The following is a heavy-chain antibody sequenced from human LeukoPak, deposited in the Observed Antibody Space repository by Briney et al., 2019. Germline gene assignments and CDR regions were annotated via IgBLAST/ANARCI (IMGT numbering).Heavy chain of an antibody. CDR1: GFTFGSYW. V-gene: IGHV3-7*01. CDR2: IKQDGSEK. Sequence: PGGSLRLSCAASGFTFGSYWMSWVRQAPGKGLEWVANIKQDGSEKYYVDSVKGRFTISRDNAKNSLYLQMNSLRAEDTAVYYCARDSRIYGFDYWGQGTLVTVSS. J-gene: IGHJ4*02. D-gene: IGHD2/OR15-2a*01. CDR3: ARDSRIYGFDY.